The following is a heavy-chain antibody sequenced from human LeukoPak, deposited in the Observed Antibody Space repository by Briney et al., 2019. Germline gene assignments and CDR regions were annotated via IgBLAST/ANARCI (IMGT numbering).Heavy chain of an antibody. D-gene: IGHD5-18*01. V-gene: IGHV3-11*01. J-gene: IGHJ4*02. Sequence: GGSLRLSCAASGFTFSDYYMNWIRQAPGKGLEWVSYISSSGSTIYYADSVKGRFTTSRDNAKNSLYLQMNSLRAEDTAVYYCAKLPDPAAMVTFDHWGQGTLVTVSS. CDR2: ISSSGSTI. CDR3: AKLPDPAAMVTFDH. CDR1: GFTFSDYY.